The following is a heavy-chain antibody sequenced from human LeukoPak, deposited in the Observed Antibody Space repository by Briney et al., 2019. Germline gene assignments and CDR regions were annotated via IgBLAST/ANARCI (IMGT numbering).Heavy chain of an antibody. Sequence: SETLSLTCTVSGGSISSGDYYRCWIRQPPGKGLEWIAYMYYSGSTYYSPSLKSRVTMSADTSKNQLSLKLSSVTAADTAVYYCARPYYYDSRIDPWGQGILVTVSS. CDR3: ARPYYYDSRIDP. D-gene: IGHD3-22*01. CDR2: MYYSGST. CDR1: GGSISSGDYY. V-gene: IGHV4-30-4*01. J-gene: IGHJ5*02.